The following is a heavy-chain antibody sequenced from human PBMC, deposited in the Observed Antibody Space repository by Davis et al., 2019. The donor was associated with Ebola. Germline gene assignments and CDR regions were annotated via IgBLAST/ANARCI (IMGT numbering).Heavy chain of an antibody. Sequence: GESLKISCKGSGYSFTSYWIGWVRQMPGKGLEWMGIIYPGDSDTRYSPSFQGQVTISADKSISTAYLQWSSLKASDTAMYYCARGEYSSSSRPSFFDYWGQGTLVTVSS. V-gene: IGHV5-51*01. J-gene: IGHJ4*02. CDR1: GYSFTSYW. CDR2: IYPGDSDT. D-gene: IGHD6-6*01. CDR3: ARGEYSSSSRPSFFDY.